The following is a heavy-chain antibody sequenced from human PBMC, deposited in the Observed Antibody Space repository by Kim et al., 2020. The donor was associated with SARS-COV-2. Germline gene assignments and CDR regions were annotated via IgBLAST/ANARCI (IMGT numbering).Heavy chain of an antibody. CDR2: IGADGDT. J-gene: IGHJ6*02. CDR3: VRDLSGSNYYYGMDV. Sequence: GGSLRLSCAASGFTFSSHDMHWVRQATGKGLEWVSGIGADGDTYYLGSVRGRFTISRENAKNSLYLQMNSLTVGDTAVDYCVRDLSGSNYYYGMDVWGQG. D-gene: IGHD1-26*01. V-gene: IGHV3-13*01. CDR1: GFTFSSHD.